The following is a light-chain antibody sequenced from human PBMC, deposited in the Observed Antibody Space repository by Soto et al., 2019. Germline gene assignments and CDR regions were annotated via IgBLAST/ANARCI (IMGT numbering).Light chain of an antibody. Sequence: TQSPGTLSLSPGERATLSCRASQSVSSSYLAWYQQKPGQAPRLLIYGASSRATGIPDRFSGSGTGTDFTLTISRLDPEDFAVYYCQQYGSSPPQSTFGGGTKVEIK. CDR1: QSVSSSY. CDR3: QQYGSSPPQST. V-gene: IGKV3-20*01. CDR2: GAS. J-gene: IGKJ4*01.